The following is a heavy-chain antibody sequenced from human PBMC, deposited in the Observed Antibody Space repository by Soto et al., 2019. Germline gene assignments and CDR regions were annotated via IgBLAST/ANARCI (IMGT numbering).Heavy chain of an antibody. Sequence: SETLSLTCTVSGGSINTFYWSWVRQPAGKGLEWIGRIFSSGSTSFNPSLESRVAMSVDTSKNHFSLNLSSVTAADMAVYYCAREGSYSAYNFAHGIQLWSFDFWGQGALVTVSS. J-gene: IGHJ4*02. D-gene: IGHD5-12*01. V-gene: IGHV4-4*07. CDR2: IFSSGST. CDR3: AREGSYSAYNFAHGIQLWSFDF. CDR1: GGSINTFY.